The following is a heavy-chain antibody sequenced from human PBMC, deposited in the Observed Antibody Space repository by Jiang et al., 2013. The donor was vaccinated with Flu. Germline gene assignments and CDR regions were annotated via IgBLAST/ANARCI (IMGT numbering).Heavy chain of an antibody. CDR1: GFTFSSYE. J-gene: IGHJ6*02. Sequence: RLSCAASGFTFSSYEMNWVRQAPGKGLEWVSYISSSGSTIYYADSVKGRFTISRDNAKNSLYLQMNSLRAEDTAVYYCARASGYYYYYGMDVWGQGTTVTVSS. D-gene: IGHD3-10*01. CDR3: ARASGYYYYYGMDV. CDR2: ISSSGSTI. V-gene: IGHV3-48*03.